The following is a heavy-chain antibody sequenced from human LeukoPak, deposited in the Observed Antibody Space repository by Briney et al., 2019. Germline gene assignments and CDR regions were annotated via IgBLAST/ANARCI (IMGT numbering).Heavy chain of an antibody. Sequence: PGGSLRLSCEASGFTFSNYDMIWVRQAPGKGLEWVSIISGCGGSTYYGDSVKGRFTISRDNSKNTLYLQMNSLRAEDTATYYCAKGLEMATILGPFDYWGQGTLVTVSS. CDR1: GFTFSNYD. CDR3: AKGLEMATILGPFDY. V-gene: IGHV3-23*01. D-gene: IGHD5-24*01. CDR2: ISGCGGST. J-gene: IGHJ4*02.